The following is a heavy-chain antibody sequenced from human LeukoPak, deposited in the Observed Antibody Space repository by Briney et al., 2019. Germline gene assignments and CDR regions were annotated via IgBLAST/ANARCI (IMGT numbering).Heavy chain of an antibody. V-gene: IGHV3-23*01. CDR3: ARASGDIVETATMGSY. J-gene: IGHJ4*02. Sequence: GGSLRLSCAASGFTFSYYDMSWVRQAPGKGLEWVASITLSGGSTFYADSVKGRFTISRDNSKNSLYLQMNSLRAEDTAVYYCARASGDIVETATMGSYWGQGTLVTVSS. D-gene: IGHD5-18*01. CDR2: ITLSGGST. CDR1: GFTFSYYD.